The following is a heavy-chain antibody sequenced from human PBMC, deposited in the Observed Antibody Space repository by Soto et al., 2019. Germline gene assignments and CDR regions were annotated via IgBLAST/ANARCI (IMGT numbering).Heavy chain of an antibody. CDR1: GFTFRSYS. Sequence: PGGSLRLFCRASGFTFRSYSINWVPQAPGKGPEWVSSINSSSSYIYYADPVKGRFTISRDNAKNSLYLQMNSLRAEDTAVYYWARGTYYYDSSGYYAYWGQGPLVTVSS. D-gene: IGHD3-22*01. CDR2: INSSSSYI. J-gene: IGHJ4*02. CDR3: ARGTYYYDSSGYYAY. V-gene: IGHV3-21*01.